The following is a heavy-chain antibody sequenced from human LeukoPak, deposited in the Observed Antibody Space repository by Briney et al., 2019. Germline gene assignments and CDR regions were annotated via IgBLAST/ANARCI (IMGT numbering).Heavy chain of an antibody. CDR1: GYTFTSYG. D-gene: IGHD1-1*01. Sequence: ASVKVSCKASGYTFTSYGISWVRQAPGQGLEWMGWISAYNGNTNYAQKLQGRVTMTTDTSTSTAYMELRSLRSEDTAVYYCARDSVGSTTGTTIAFDIWGQGTMVTVSS. CDR2: ISAYNGNT. J-gene: IGHJ3*02. V-gene: IGHV1-18*01. CDR3: ARDSVGSTTGTTIAFDI.